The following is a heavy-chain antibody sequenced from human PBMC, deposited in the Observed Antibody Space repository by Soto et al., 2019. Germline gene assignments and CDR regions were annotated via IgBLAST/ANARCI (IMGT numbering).Heavy chain of an antibody. J-gene: IGHJ3*01. Sequence: SVKVSCKASGGTFSSYAISWVRQAPGQGLEWMGGIIPIFGTANYAQKFQGRVTITADESTSTAYMELSSLRSEDTAVYYCANYIRENGDCEFYYASDAMDVWGQGTMVTVSS. CDR1: GGTFSSYA. V-gene: IGHV1-69*13. D-gene: IGHD2-21*02. CDR3: ANYIRENGDCEFYYASDAMDV. CDR2: IIPIFGTA.